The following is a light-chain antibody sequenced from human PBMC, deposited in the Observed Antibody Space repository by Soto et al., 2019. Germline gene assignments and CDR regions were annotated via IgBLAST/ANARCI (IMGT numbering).Light chain of an antibody. J-gene: IGKJ1*01. V-gene: IGKV4-1*01. CDR1: QSVLYSSNNKNY. CDR2: WAS. Sequence: DIVMTQSPDSLAVSLGERATINCKSSQSVLYSSNNKNYLAWYQQKPGQPHKLLIYWASTRESGVPDRFSGSGSGTDFTLNLSSLQAEDVAVYYCQQYYSTPRAFGQGAKVDIK. CDR3: QQYYSTPRA.